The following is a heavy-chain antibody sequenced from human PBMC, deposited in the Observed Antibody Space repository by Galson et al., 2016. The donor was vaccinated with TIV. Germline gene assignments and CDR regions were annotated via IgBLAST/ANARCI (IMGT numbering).Heavy chain of an antibody. CDR2: ISETSAYI. D-gene: IGHD4-17*01. J-gene: IGHJ6*02. CDR3: ARDSDATARASGMDV. V-gene: IGHV3-21*01. CDR1: GVTFSIYS. Sequence: SLRLSCAASGVTFSIYSMNWVRQVPGKGLEWVAYISETSAYIYYADSVKGRFTISRDNAKNSLYLQMNSLRAEDTAVYYCARDSDATARASGMDVWGQGTIVTVSS.